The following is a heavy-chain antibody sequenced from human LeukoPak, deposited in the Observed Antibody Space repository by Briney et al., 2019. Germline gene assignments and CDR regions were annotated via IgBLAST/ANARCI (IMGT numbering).Heavy chain of an antibody. D-gene: IGHD3-16*01. CDR3: ARELLLRSGGGLDY. J-gene: IGHJ4*02. V-gene: IGHV1-2*02. CDR2: INPNSGGT. CDR1: GYTFTGYD. Sequence: ASVKLSCKASGYTFTGYDMHWVRQAHGQGREWMGGINPNSGGTNYAQKFQGRLTMTRDTSISTAYMELSRLRSDDTAVYYCARELLLRSGGGLDYWGQGTLVTVSS.